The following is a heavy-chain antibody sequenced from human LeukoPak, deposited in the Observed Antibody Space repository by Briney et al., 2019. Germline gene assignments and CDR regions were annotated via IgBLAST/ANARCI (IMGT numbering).Heavy chain of an antibody. J-gene: IGHJ4*02. CDR3: ARVRSGSYHHAIDY. V-gene: IGHV1-18*01. CDR2: ISAYNGNT. D-gene: IGHD1-26*01. Sequence: GASVKVSCKASGYTFTSYGISWVRQAPGQGLEWMGWISAYNGNTNYAQKLQGRVPMTTDTSTSTAYMELRSLRSDDPAVYYCARVRSGSYHHAIDYWGQGTLVTVSS. CDR1: GYTFTSYG.